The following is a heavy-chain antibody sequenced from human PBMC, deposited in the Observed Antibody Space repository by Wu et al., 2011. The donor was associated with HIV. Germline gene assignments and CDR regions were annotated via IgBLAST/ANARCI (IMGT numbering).Heavy chain of an antibody. J-gene: IGHJ3*02. CDR1: GDTFSTSG. CDR2: IIPISGPA. D-gene: IGHD3-9*01. Sequence: QVQLVQSGAEVKKPGSSVKVSCKTSGDTFSTSGISWVRQTPGQGLEWMGRIIPISGPANYAQKFQGRVTISADKSTSTLDLSSLTFDDTAVYYCATRQTPYIDVLTERVAAAGENDVFEIWGQGTTVTVSS. V-gene: IGHV1-69*14. CDR3: ATRQTPYIDVLTERVAAAGENDVFEI.